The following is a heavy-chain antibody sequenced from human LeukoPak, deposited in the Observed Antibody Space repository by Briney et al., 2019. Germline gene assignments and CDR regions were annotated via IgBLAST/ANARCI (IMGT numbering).Heavy chain of an antibody. Sequence: SETLSLTCTVSGGSISSGDYSWNWVRQDPGKGLEWIGHIYFSGSTSYNPSLKSRVTISLDTSNSKFSLKLRSATAADTAVYYCTRAETYWGQGTLVTVSS. CDR2: IYFSGST. J-gene: IGHJ4*02. CDR3: TRAETY. V-gene: IGHV4-31*03. CDR1: GGSISSGDYS.